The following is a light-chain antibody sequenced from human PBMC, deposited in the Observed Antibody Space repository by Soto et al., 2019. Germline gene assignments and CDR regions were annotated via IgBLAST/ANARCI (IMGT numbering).Light chain of an antibody. Sequence: QSVLTQPPSVSGAPGQRVTLSCTGSRSNIGAGYDVHWYQQLPGTAPKLLIYGNSNRPSGVPDRFSGSKSGTSASLAITGLQAEDEADYYCQSYDSSLSGWVFGGGTKVTVL. J-gene: IGLJ3*02. CDR1: RSNIGAGYD. CDR2: GNS. CDR3: QSYDSSLSGWV. V-gene: IGLV1-40*01.